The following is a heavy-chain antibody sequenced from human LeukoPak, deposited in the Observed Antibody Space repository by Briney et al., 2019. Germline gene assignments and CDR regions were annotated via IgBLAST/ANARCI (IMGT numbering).Heavy chain of an antibody. CDR3: ARPYDFWSGYYPYYFDY. J-gene: IGHJ4*02. D-gene: IGHD3-3*01. CDR1: GFTFSSYA. V-gene: IGHV3-23*01. Sequence: GGSLRLSCAASGFTFSSYAMSWVRQAPGKGLEWVSGISDSGGNTYYADSVKGRFTISRDNSKNTLYLQMNSLRAEDTAVYYCARPYDFWSGYYPYYFDYWGQGTLVTVSS. CDR2: ISDSGGNT.